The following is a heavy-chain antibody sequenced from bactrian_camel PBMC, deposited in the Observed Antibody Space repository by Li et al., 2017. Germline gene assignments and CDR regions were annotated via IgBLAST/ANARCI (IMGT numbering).Heavy chain of an antibody. D-gene: IGHD6*01. Sequence: HVQLVESGGGMVQPGGSLRLSCVVSGGMFSSNPMSWVRQAPGKGLEWVTSSYTDGSDSNYADSVRGRFTISQDHAKNTVFLQMNSLKSEDTAMYYCAASSWVIGGSILRHDVYNYWGQGTQVTVS. J-gene: IGHJ4*01. V-gene: IGHV3S5*01. CDR2: SYTDGSDS. CDR3: AASSWVIGGSILRHDVYNY. CDR1: GGMFSSNP.